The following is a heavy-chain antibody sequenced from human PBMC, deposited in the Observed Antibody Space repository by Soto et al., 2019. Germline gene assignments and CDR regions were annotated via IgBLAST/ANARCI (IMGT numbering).Heavy chain of an antibody. CDR1: GGSISSYY. CDR2: IYYSGST. D-gene: IGHD1-26*01. Sequence: KTSETLSLTCTVSGGSISSYYWSWIRQPPGKGLEWIGYIYYSGSTNYNPSLKSRLTISVDTSKNQFSLQLNSVTPEDTAVYYCARASSVRGNYSNYHDYWGQRTLVTVSS. CDR3: ARASSVRGNYSNYHDY. V-gene: IGHV4-59*12. J-gene: IGHJ4*02.